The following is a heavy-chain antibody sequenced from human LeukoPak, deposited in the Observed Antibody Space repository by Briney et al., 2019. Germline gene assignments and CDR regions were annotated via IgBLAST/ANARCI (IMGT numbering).Heavy chain of an antibody. CDR1: GGSFSGYY. CDR2: INHSGST. CDR3: ARGYSSSWYYWFDP. V-gene: IGHV4-34*01. Sequence: DPLPLPCPVYGGSFSGYYWSWIRQPPGKGQEWIGEINHSGSTNYNPSLKSRVTISVDTSKNQFSLKLSSVTAADTAVYYCARGYSSSWYYWFDPWGQGTLVTVS. D-gene: IGHD6-13*01. J-gene: IGHJ5*02.